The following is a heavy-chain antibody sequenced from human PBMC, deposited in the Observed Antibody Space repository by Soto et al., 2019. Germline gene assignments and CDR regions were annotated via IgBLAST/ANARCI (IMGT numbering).Heavy chain of an antibody. V-gene: IGHV1-2*04. CDR1: GYTFTGYY. CDR2: INPNSGGT. J-gene: IGHJ6*02. CDR3: ARDGGPGYSNYAPTYYYYYGMDV. D-gene: IGHD4-4*01. Sequence: SVKVSCKASGYTFTGYYMHWVRQAPGQGLEWMGWINPNSGGTNYAQKFQGWVTMTRDTSISTAYMELSRLRSDDTAVYYCARDGGPGYSNYAPTYYYYYGMDVWGQGTTVTVSS.